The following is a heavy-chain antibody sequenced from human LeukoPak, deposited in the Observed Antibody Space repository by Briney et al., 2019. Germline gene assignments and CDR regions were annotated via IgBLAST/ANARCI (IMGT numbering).Heavy chain of an antibody. J-gene: IGHJ4*02. CDR3: VHSASDQYYSESYYYFDY. D-gene: IGHD2-15*01. CDR2: IYWDDDK. CDR1: GFSLSSSGVG. V-gene: IGHV2-5*02. Sequence: SGPTLVNPTQTLTLTCSFSGFSLSSSGVGVAGIRQPPGKVLEWLALIYWDDDKRYSPSLKSRLTITKDTSRNQVVLTMTNVDPVDTATYHCVHSASDQYYSESYYYFDYWGPGSLVSVSS.